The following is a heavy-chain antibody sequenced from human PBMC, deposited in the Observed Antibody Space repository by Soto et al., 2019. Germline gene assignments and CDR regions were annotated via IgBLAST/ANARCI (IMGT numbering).Heavy chain of an antibody. V-gene: IGHV3-23*01. CDR1: GFTFTSYA. D-gene: IGHD6-13*01. Sequence: GGSLRLSCAASGFTFTSYAMGWVRQAPGKGLEWVSAISGSGYTTWYADSVRGRFTVSRDNSKNTVYLQMNTLGAEDTAVYYCAQDYARDRSSPYGVDVWGQGTTVTVSS. J-gene: IGHJ6*02. CDR2: ISGSGYTT. CDR3: AQDYARDRSSPYGVDV.